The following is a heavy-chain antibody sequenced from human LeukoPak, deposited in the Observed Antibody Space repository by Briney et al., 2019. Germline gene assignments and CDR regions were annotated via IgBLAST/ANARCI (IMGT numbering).Heavy chain of an antibody. CDR2: IIPIFGTA. Sequence: SVKVSCKASGGTFSSYAISWVRQAPGQGLEWMGGIIPIFGTANYAQRFQGRVTITADESTSTAYMELSSLRSEDTAVYYCARLGGYSSGWYVGYWGQGTLVTVSS. CDR3: ARLGGYSSGWYVGY. V-gene: IGHV1-69*13. D-gene: IGHD6-19*01. J-gene: IGHJ4*02. CDR1: GGTFSSYA.